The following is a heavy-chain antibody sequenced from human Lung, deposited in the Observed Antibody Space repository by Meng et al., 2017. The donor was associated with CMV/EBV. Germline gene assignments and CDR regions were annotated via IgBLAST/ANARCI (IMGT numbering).Heavy chain of an antibody. CDR1: GFNFRTYW. V-gene: IGHV3-7*01. J-gene: IGHJ5*02. CDR3: ARVRIVVVAATRGWGFDP. D-gene: IGHD2-15*01. CDR2: IKEDRLEV. Sequence: GGSLRLXCAASGFNFRTYWMSWVRQSPGLGLEWVATIKEDRLEVYYVDSVKGRFTISRDNAKNSLYLQMSSLRAEDTAVYYCARVRIVVVAATRGWGFDPWGQGXLVTVSS.